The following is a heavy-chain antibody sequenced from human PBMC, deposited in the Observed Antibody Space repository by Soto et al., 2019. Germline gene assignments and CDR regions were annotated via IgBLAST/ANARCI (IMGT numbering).Heavy chain of an antibody. CDR2: INPSGGST. D-gene: IGHD6-19*01. V-gene: IGHV1-46*01. CDR1: GYTFTSYY. J-gene: IGHJ4*02. CDR3: ARDGPSSYSSGWYYFDS. Sequence: QVQLVQSGAEVKKPGASVKVSCKASGYTFTSYYMHWVRQAPGQGLELMGIINPSGGSTSYAQKFPGKITMTRDTSKSTAYMELSRLRSEDTAVYYCARDGPSSYSSGWYYFDSWGQGTLVTVSS.